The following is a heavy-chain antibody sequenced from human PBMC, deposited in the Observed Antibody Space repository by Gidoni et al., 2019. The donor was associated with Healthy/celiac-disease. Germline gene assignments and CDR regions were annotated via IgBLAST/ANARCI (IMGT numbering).Heavy chain of an antibody. CDR1: GYSFTSYW. J-gene: IGHJ4*02. CDR3: ARQLNCRSGYCPFDY. D-gene: IGHD3-3*01. V-gene: IGHV5-51*01. Sequence: EVQLLQSGAAVKKPGESLKISCKGSGYSFTSYWIGWVRQMPGKGLEWMGIIYPGDSDTRYSPSFQGQVTISADKSISTAYLQWSSLKASDTAMYYCARQLNCRSGYCPFDYWGQGTLVTVSS. CDR2: IYPGDSDT.